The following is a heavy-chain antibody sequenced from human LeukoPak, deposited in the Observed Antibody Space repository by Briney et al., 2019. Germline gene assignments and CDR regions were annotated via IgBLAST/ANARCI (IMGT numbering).Heavy chain of an antibody. CDR3: ARAYCSSTSCPFDY. Sequence: SETLSLTCTVSGGSISSYYWSWIRQPPGEGLEWVGYIYYSGSTNYNPSLKSRVTISVDTSKNQFSLKLSSVTAADTAVYYCARAYCSSTSCPFDYWGQGTLVTVSS. CDR1: GGSISSYY. CDR2: IYYSGST. D-gene: IGHD2-2*01. V-gene: IGHV4-59*01. J-gene: IGHJ4*02.